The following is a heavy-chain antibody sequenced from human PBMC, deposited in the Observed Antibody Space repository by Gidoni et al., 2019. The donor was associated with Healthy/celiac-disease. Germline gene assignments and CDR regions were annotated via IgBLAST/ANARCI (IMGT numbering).Heavy chain of an antibody. Sequence: EVPLFESGGGLVQPGGSLRPSCATSGIPFSNYAMSWVRQAPGKGLGWVSAMGGSGGSRYYADSVKGRFTSSRDNSKNTLYLQMNSQRAGETAVDYCAKVKAGGIAEPVDYWGQGTLVTVSS. D-gene: IGHD6-13*01. V-gene: IGHV3-23*01. CDR1: GIPFSNYA. CDR2: MGGSGGSR. CDR3: AKVKAGGIAEPVDY. J-gene: IGHJ4*02.